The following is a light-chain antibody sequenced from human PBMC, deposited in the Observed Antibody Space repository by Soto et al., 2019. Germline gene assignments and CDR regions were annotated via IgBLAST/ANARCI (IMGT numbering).Light chain of an antibody. J-gene: IGLJ2*01. Sequence: QPVLTQSPSASASLGASVKLTCTLSSGHSNYAIAWHQQQSEKGPRYLMKLNSDGSHSKGDVIPDRFSGSSAGAERYLTISRLQSEDEADYYCQTWGSGIVVFGGGTKLTVL. CDR2: LNSDGSH. V-gene: IGLV4-69*01. CDR1: SGHSNYA. CDR3: QTWGSGIVV.